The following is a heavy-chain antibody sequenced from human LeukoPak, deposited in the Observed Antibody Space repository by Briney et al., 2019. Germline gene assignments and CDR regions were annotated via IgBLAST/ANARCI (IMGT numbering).Heavy chain of an antibody. CDR1: GLNFDDSA. CDR2: ISADGGST. CDR3: AKESGKFDY. V-gene: IGHV3-43*02. Sequence: GGSLRLSCVASGLNFDDSAMHWVRQAPGKGLEWVSLISADGGSTFSADSVKGRFSISRDNSKNSLYLQMNSLRGEDTAMYYCAKESGKFDYWGQGTLVAVSS. J-gene: IGHJ4*02.